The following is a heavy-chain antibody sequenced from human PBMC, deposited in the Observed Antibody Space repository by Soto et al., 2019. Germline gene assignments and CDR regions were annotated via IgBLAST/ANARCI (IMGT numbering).Heavy chain of an antibody. CDR1: GGSFSGYY. CDR3: ARGGLLGSIFGVAPLDY. J-gene: IGHJ4*02. Sequence: SETLSLTCAVYGGSFSGYYWSWIRQPPGKGLEWIGEINHRGSTNYNPPLKSRVTISVDTSKNQFSLKLSSVTAADTAVYYCARGGLLGSIFGVAPLDYWGQGTLVTVYS. CDR2: INHRGST. V-gene: IGHV4-34*01. D-gene: IGHD3-3*01.